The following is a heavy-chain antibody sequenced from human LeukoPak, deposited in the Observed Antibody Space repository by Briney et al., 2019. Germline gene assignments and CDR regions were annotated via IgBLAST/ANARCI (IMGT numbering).Heavy chain of an antibody. CDR2: IYYSGST. J-gene: IGHJ4*02. CDR3: ARAGGFFSPFGY. V-gene: IGHV4-31*03. CDR1: GGSISSGGYY. D-gene: IGHD3-3*01. Sequence: PSETLSLTCTVSGGSISSGGYYWSWIRQHPGKGLEWIGYIYYSGSTYYNPSLKSRVTISVDTSKNQFSLKLSSVTAADTAVYYCARAGGFFSPFGYWGQGTLVTVSS.